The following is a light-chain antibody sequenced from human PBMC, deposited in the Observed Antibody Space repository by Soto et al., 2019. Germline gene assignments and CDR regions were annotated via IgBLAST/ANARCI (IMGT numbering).Light chain of an antibody. CDR2: RTS. J-gene: IGLJ2*01. V-gene: IGLV7-43*01. Sequence: VVTQEPSLTVSPGGTVTLTCASSTGAVTSGYYPNWFQQKPGQAPRALSYRTSNKHSWTPARFSGSLLGGKAALTLSGVQPEDEAEYYCLLYYGGAVVFGGGTKLTVL. CDR3: LLYYGGAVV. CDR1: TGAVTSGYY.